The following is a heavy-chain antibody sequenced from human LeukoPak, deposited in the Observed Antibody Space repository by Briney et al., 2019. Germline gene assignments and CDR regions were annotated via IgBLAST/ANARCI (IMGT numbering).Heavy chain of an antibody. Sequence: ASVKVSCKASGYTFTGYYMHWVRRAPGQGREWMGWINPNSGGTNYAQKFQGRVTMTRDTSISTAYMELSRLRSDDTAVYYCARLGYCSSTSCSYWGQGTPVTVSS. D-gene: IGHD2-2*01. CDR2: INPNSGGT. J-gene: IGHJ4*02. CDR3: ARLGYCSSTSCSY. CDR1: GYTFTGYY. V-gene: IGHV1-2*02.